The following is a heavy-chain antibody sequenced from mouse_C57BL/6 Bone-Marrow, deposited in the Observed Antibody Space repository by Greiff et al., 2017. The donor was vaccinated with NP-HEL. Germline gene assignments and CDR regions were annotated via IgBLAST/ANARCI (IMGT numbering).Heavy chain of an antibody. CDR1: GYTFTSYW. J-gene: IGHJ3*01. V-gene: IGHV1-59*01. D-gene: IGHD2-3*01. Sequence: VQLQQPGAELVRPGTSVKLSCKASGYTFTSYWMHWVKQRPGQGLEWIGVIDPSDSYTNYNQKFKGKATLTVDTSSSTAYMQLSSLTSEDSAVYYCARPIYDGYFWFAYWGQGTLVTVSA. CDR2: IDPSDSYT. CDR3: ARPIYDGYFWFAY.